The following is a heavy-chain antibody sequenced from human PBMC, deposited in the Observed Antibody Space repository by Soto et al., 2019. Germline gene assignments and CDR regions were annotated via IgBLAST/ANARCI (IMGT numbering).Heavy chain of an antibody. J-gene: IGHJ4*02. CDR3: AGGGGWEQEY. CDR1: GVTFRNYF. V-gene: IGHV3-7*05. CDR2: INQDGSER. Sequence: EVQLVESGGGLVQPGGSLRLSCAASGVTFRNYFMTWVRQAPGKGLEWVANINQDGSERHYVDSVRGRFTTSRDNAKNPLLLEMNSLRVEDTAVYFCAGGGGWEQEYWGQGTLVTVSS. D-gene: IGHD1-26*01.